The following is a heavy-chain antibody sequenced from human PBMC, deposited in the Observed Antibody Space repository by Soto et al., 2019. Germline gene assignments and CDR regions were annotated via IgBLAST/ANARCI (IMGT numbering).Heavy chain of an antibody. Sequence: KVSCKASGGTFSSYAISWVRQAPGQGLEWMGGIIPILGTANYAQKFQGRVTITADKSTSTAYMELSSLRSEDTAVYYCARGAAHYYYYYGMDVWGQGTTVTVSS. D-gene: IGHD6-6*01. CDR2: IIPILGTA. J-gene: IGHJ6*02. V-gene: IGHV1-69*06. CDR3: ARGAAHYYYYYGMDV. CDR1: GGTFSSYA.